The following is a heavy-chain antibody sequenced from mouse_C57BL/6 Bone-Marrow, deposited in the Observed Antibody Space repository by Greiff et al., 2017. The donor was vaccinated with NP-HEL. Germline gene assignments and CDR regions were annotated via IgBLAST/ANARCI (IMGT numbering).Heavy chain of an antibody. Sequence: EVQVVESEGGLVQPGSSMKLSCTASGFTFSDYYMAWVRQVPEKGLEWVANITYDGSSTYYLDSLKSRFIISRDNAKNILYLQMRSLKSEDTATYYCAREGGLRRRTYAMDYWGQGTSVTVSS. CDR3: AREGGLRRRTYAMDY. D-gene: IGHD2-4*01. CDR1: GFTFSDYY. CDR2: ITYDGSST. J-gene: IGHJ4*01. V-gene: IGHV5-16*01.